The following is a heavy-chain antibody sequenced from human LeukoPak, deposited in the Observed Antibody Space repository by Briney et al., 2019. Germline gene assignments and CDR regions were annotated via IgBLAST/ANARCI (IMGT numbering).Heavy chain of an antibody. J-gene: IGHJ3*02. Sequence: APVKLCCTASGGTFSSYAISWVRQAPGQGLEWMGGIIPIFGTANYAQKFQGRVTITADESTSTAYMELSSLRSEDTAVYYCAREESVGATRAFDIWGQGTMVTVSS. V-gene: IGHV1-69*13. CDR1: GGTFSSYA. D-gene: IGHD1-26*01. CDR2: IIPIFGTA. CDR3: AREESVGATRAFDI.